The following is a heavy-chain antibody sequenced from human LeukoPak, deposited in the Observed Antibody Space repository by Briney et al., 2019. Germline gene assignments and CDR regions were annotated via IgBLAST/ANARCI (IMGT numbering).Heavy chain of an antibody. Sequence: PSETLSLTCAVYGGSFSGYYWSWIRQPPGKGLEWIGEINHSGSTNYNPSLKSRVTISVDTSKNQFSLKLSSVTAADTAVYYCARGWQQLVRWGHFDYWGQGTLVTVSS. J-gene: IGHJ4*02. CDR2: INHSGST. V-gene: IGHV4-34*01. CDR1: GGSFSGYY. CDR3: ARGWQQLVRWGHFDY. D-gene: IGHD6-13*01.